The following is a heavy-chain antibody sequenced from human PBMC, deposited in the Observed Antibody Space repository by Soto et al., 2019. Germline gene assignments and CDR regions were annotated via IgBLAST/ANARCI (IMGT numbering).Heavy chain of an antibody. V-gene: IGHV4-38-2*02. CDR1: GYSISRGCY. CDR2: IHHRGNT. CDR3: ARDDFDSGGSSIDY. J-gene: IGHJ4*02. D-gene: IGHD3-22*01. Sequence: PSETLSLTCVVSGYSISRGCYWGWIRQPPGKGLEWIGSIHHRGNTYYNPSLKRRVTISLDTSKNQFSLKLNSVTAADTAVYFCARDDFDSGGSSIDYWGQGTLVTAPQ.